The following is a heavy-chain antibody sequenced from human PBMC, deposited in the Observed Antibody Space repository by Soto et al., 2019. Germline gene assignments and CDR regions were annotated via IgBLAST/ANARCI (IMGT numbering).Heavy chain of an antibody. V-gene: IGHV3-30-3*01. D-gene: IGHD5-12*01. CDR2: ISYDGTNK. CDR1: GFTFSSYA. Sequence: QVQLVESGGGVVQPGRSLRLSCAASGFTFSSYAVHWVRQAPGKGLEWVAVISYDGTNKYYADSVKGRVTISSDNSNNTLYLQMNSLSAEYTAVYYCSRVRGYSGYDGFDYWGQGTLVTVSS. J-gene: IGHJ4*02. CDR3: SRVRGYSGYDGFDY.